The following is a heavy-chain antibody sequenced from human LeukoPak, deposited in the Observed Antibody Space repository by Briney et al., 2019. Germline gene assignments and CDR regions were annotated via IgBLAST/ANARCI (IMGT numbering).Heavy chain of an antibody. J-gene: IGHJ3*02. V-gene: IGHV1-2*02. CDR2: INPNSGGT. Sequence: ASVKVSCKASGYTFTSYGISWVRQAPGQGLEWMGWINPNSGGTNYAQKFQGRVSMTRDTSISTAYMELSRLRSDDTAVYYCARAGVWDYDDSSGYHNAAFDIWGQGTMVTVSS. D-gene: IGHD3-22*01. CDR1: GYTFTSYG. CDR3: ARAGVWDYDDSSGYHNAAFDI.